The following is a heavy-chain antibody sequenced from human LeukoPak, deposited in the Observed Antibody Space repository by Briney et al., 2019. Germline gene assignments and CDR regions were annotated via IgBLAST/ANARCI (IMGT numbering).Heavy chain of an antibody. D-gene: IGHD3-3*01. CDR2: INAGNGNT. CDR3: ARATDFWSGYYFDP. J-gene: IGHJ5*02. Sequence: ASVKVSCKASGYTFTSYAMHWVRQAPGQRLEWMGWINAGNGNTKYSQKFQGRVTITRDTSASTAYMELSSLRSEDTAVYYCARATDFWSGYYFDPWGQGTLVTVSP. CDR1: GYTFTSYA. V-gene: IGHV1-3*01.